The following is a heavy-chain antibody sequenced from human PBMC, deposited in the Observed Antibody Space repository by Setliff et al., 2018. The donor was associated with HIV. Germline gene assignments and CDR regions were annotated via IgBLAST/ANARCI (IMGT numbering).Heavy chain of an antibody. CDR3: AREGVPAAVMWFDP. D-gene: IGHD2-2*01. J-gene: IGHJ5*02. CDR2: IYTSGST. CDR1: GGSISSGSYY. V-gene: IGHV4-61*09. Sequence: KTSETLSLTCTVSGGSISSGSYYWSWIRQPAGKGLEWIGHIYTSGSTNYNPSLKSRVTISVDTSKNQFSLKLSSVTASDTAVYYCAREGVPAAVMWFDPWGQGTLVTVSS.